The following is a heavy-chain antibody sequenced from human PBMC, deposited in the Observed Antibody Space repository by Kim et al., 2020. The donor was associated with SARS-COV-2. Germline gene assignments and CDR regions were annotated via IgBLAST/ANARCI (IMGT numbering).Heavy chain of an antibody. CDR2: ST. D-gene: IGHD6-6*01. V-gene: IGHV4-31*02. Sequence: STYYTPSLMSRVIISVDTSKTQFSLKLSSVPAAESAVYYCARGGDSSSDYWGQGTLVTVSS. CDR3: ARGGDSSSDY. J-gene: IGHJ4*02.